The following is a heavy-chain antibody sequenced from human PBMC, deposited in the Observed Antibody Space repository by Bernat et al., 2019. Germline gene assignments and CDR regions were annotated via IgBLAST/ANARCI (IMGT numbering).Heavy chain of an antibody. CDR1: GYTFTGYY. J-gene: IGHJ6*02. Sequence: QVQLVQSGAEVKKPGASVKVSCKASGYTFTGYYMHWVRQAPGQGLEWMGWINPNSGGTNYAQKFQGWVTMTRDTSISTAYMELRSLRSDDTAVYYCARGSMIATPPYYYYYGMDVWGQGTTVTVSS. V-gene: IGHV1-2*04. CDR2: INPNSGGT. CDR3: ARGSMIATPPYYYYYGMDV. D-gene: IGHD3-22*01.